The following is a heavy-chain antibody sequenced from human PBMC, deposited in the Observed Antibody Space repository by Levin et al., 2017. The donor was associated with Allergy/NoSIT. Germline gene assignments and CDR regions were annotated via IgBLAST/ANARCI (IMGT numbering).Heavy chain of an antibody. CDR3: ARLGIAARLIDY. Sequence: SCTVSGGSISSSSYYWGWIRQPPGKGLEWIGSIYYSGSTYYNPSLKSRVTISVDTSKNQFSLKLSSVTAADTAVYYCARLGIAARLIDYWGQGTLVTVSS. V-gene: IGHV4-39*01. CDR1: GGSISSSSYY. CDR2: IYYSGST. J-gene: IGHJ4*02. D-gene: IGHD6-6*01.